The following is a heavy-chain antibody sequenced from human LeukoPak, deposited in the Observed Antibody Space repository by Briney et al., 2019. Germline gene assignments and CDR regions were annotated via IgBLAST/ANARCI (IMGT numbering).Heavy chain of an antibody. CDR2: IDPDGSST. CDR1: GFTFSQYW. Sequence: PGGSLRLSCEASGFTFSQYWMPWVRQAPGKGLVWVSRIDPDGSSTNYADSVKGRFTISRDNAKNTLYLQLNSLRAEDTAVYYCAREDYSNYAPYFDYWGQGTLVTVSS. J-gene: IGHJ4*02. D-gene: IGHD4-11*01. V-gene: IGHV3-74*01. CDR3: AREDYSNYAPYFDY.